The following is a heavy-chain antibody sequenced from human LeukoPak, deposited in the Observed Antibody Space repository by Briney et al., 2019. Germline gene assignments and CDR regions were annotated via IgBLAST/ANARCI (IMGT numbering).Heavy chain of an antibody. J-gene: IGHJ6*02. V-gene: IGHV1-8*01. CDR1: GYTFTSYD. CDR3: ALLTGEYYYYYGMDV. Sequence: ASVKVSCKASGYTFTSYDINWVRQATGQGLEWMGWMNPNSGNTGYAQKFQGRVTMTRNTSISTAYMEPSSLRSEDTAVYYCALLTGEYYYYYGMDVWGQGTTVTVSS. CDR2: MNPNSGNT. D-gene: IGHD1-26*01.